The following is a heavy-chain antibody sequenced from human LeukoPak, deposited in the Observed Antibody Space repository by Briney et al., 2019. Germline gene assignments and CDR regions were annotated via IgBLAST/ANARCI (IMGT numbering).Heavy chain of an antibody. Sequence: GGSLRLSCVASGRTFSTFGMHWVRQAPGKGLEWEAFIGPDGSDKYYTDTVKGRFTTSRDNSKNTLYLQMNSLRAEDTAVYYCAKSNYYGSERDAFDIWGQGTMVTVSS. V-gene: IGHV3-30*02. CDR1: GRTFSTFG. CDR3: AKSNYYGSERDAFDI. J-gene: IGHJ3*02. D-gene: IGHD3-10*01. CDR2: IGPDGSDK.